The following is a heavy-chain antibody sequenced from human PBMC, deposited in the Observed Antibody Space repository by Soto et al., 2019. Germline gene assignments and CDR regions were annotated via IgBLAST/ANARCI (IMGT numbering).Heavy chain of an antibody. Sequence: PGGSMRPSCAASGFTFSSYAMSWVRQAPGKWREWVSAISGRGGSTYYADSVKGRFTISRDTSKNTLYLQMNSLRAEDTAVYYCAKDQNYYDILTGGYAFDIWGQGTMVTVSS. CDR3: AKDQNYYDILTGGYAFDI. J-gene: IGHJ3*02. V-gene: IGHV3-23*01. CDR1: GFTFSSYA. CDR2: ISGRGGST. D-gene: IGHD3-9*01.